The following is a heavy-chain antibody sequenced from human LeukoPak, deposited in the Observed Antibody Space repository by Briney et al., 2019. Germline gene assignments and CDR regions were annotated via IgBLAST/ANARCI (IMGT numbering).Heavy chain of an antibody. CDR3: AKNWNYGYNWFDP. J-gene: IGHJ5*02. CDR2: IYHSGST. Sequence: PSQTLSLTCAVSGGSISSGGYSWSWIRQPPGKGLEWIGYIYHSGSTYYNPSLKSRVTISVDRSKNQFSLKLSSVTAADTAVYYCAKNWNYGYNWFDPWGQGTLVTVSS. D-gene: IGHD1-7*01. CDR1: GGSISSGGYS. V-gene: IGHV4-30-2*01.